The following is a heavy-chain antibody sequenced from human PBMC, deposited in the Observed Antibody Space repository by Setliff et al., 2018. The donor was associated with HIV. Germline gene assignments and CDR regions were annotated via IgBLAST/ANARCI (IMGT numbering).Heavy chain of an antibody. Sequence: PGESLKISCVGSEYAFSNYRIGWVRQMPGKGLEWMGIIYPRDSKIRYSPSFQGQVTFSVDKSLNTAYLQWSSLKVSDSAIYYCVRYDVYEYGYQVFDIWGQGTTVTVSS. D-gene: IGHD5-12*01. J-gene: IGHJ3*02. CDR1: EYAFSNYR. CDR3: VRYDVYEYGYQVFDI. V-gene: IGHV5-51*01. CDR2: IYPRDSKI.